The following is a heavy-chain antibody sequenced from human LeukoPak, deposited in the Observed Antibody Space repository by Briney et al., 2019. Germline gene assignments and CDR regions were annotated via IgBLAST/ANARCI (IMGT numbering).Heavy chain of an antibody. V-gene: IGHV1-2*02. D-gene: IGHD6-19*01. CDR2: INPNSGGT. J-gene: IGHJ6*03. Sequence: ASVKVSCKASGYTFTGYYMHWVRQAPGQGLEWMGWINPNSGGTNYAQKFQGRVTMTRDTSISTAYMELSRLRSDDTAVYYRARVVGSSGWLRGNYYMDVWGKGTTVTVSS. CDR3: ARVVGSSGWLRGNYYMDV. CDR1: GYTFTGYY.